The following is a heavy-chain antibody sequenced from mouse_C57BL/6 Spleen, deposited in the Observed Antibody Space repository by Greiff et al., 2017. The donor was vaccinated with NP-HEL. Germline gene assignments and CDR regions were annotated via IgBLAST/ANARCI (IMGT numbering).Heavy chain of an antibody. CDR2: IYPRSGNT. J-gene: IGHJ2*01. CDR1: GYTFTSYG. Sequence: QVQLKESGAELARPGASVKLSCKASGYTFTSYGISWVKQRTGQGLEWIGEIYPRSGNTYHNEKFKGKATLTADKSSSTAYMELRSLTSEDSAVYFCARRILDYWGQGTTLTVSS. CDR3: ARRILDY. V-gene: IGHV1-81*01.